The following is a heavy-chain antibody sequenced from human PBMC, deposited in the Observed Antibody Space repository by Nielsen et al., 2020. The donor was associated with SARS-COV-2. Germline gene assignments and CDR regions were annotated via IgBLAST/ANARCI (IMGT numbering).Heavy chain of an antibody. J-gene: IGHJ5*02. V-gene: IGHV1-69*13. CDR1: RGTFSSYA. Sequence: SVKVSCKASRGTFSSYAISWVRQAPGQGLEWMGGIIPIFGTANYAQKFQGRVTITADESTSTAYMELSSLRSEDTAVYYCARDRGRDALLGFDPWGQGTLVTVSS. D-gene: IGHD2-8*02. CDR2: IIPIFGTA. CDR3: ARDRGRDALLGFDP.